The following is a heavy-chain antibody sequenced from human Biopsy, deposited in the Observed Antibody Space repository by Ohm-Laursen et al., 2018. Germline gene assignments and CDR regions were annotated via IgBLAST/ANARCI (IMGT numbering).Heavy chain of an antibody. J-gene: IGHJ2*01. CDR2: VYYTGST. D-gene: IGHD5-24*01. CDR1: GDSISSYY. CDR3: ASAGYNPDWNFDL. Sequence: SETLSLTCTVSGDSISSYYWSWIRQPPGKGLEWIGYVYYTGSTDYNPSLQSRVTMSVDTSKNQFSLKLSSVTAADTAVYYCASAGYNPDWNFDLWGRGTLVTVSS. V-gene: IGHV4-59*12.